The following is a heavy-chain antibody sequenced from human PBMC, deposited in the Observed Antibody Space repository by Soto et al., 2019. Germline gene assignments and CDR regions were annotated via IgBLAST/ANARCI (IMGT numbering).Heavy chain of an antibody. CDR1: GDSVSSNSAA. Sequence: SQTLSLTCVISGDSVSSNSAAWNWIRQSPSRGLEWLGRTYYRSRWYNDYAVSVRSRITGNADTSKNQFSLHLNSVTPEDTAVYYSAGTSSLQWYYMGVWDKGTTVTVSS. J-gene: IGHJ6*03. V-gene: IGHV6-1*01. CDR3: AGTSSLQWYYMGV. CDR2: TYYRSRWYN. D-gene: IGHD1-7*01.